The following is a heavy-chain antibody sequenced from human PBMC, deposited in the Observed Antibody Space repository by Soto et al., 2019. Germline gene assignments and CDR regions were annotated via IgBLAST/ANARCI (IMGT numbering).Heavy chain of an antibody. D-gene: IGHD4-17*01. CDR3: ARGGTTVTTSVHEYFQH. CDR2: IYSGGST. J-gene: IGHJ1*01. Sequence: EVQLVESGGALVQPGGSLRLSCAASGFTVSSTYMSWVRQAPGKGLEWVSVIYSGGSTYYADSVKGRFTISRDNSKNTLYLQMNSLRAEDTAVYYCARGGTTVTTSVHEYFQHWGQGTLVTVSS. CDR1: GFTVSSTY. V-gene: IGHV3-66*01.